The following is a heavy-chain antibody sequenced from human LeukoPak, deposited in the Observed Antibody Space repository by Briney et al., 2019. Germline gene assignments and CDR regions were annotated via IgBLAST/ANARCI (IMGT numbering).Heavy chain of an antibody. CDR2: INHSGST. Sequence: SQTLSLTCAVYGGSFSGYYWSWIRQPPGKGLEWIGEINHSGSTNYNPSLKSRVTISVDTSKNQFSQKLSSVTAADTAVYYCARSPLWWWGQGTLVTVSS. V-gene: IGHV4-34*01. CDR1: GGSFSGYY. CDR3: ARSPLWW. D-gene: IGHD4/OR15-4a*01. J-gene: IGHJ4*02.